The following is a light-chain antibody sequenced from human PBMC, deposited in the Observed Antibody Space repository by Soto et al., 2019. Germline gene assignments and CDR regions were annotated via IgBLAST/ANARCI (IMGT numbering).Light chain of an antibody. J-gene: IGKJ4*01. CDR3: ERSHSTPLT. CDR2: DAS. V-gene: IGKV1-39*01. Sequence: DIQLTQKQCSLSASGGGIVIVTCQASQDVKNYLNWYQQKPGKAPKLLIYDASNLERGVPSRFSGSGTGTDFTLTMRSLQPEYFATYNCERSHSTPLTYGGGTKVDIK. CDR1: QDVKNY.